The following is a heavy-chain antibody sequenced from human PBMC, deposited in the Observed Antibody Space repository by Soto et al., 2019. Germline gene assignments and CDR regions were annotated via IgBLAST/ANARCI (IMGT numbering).Heavy chain of an antibody. CDR1: GFTFSSYA. D-gene: IGHD6-6*01. CDR2: ISGSGGST. CDR3: AKDPHPGAARTWLDYYFDY. J-gene: IGHJ4*02. Sequence: EVQLLESGGGLVQPGGSLRLSCAASGFTFSSYAMSWVRQAPGKGLEWVSAISGSGGSTYYADSVKGRFTISRDNSKNTLYLQKNSLRAEDTAVYYCAKDPHPGAARTWLDYYFDYWGQGTLVTVSS. V-gene: IGHV3-23*01.